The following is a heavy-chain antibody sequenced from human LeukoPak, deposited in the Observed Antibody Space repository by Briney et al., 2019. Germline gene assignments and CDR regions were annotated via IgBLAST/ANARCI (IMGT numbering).Heavy chain of an antibody. CDR1: GYTFTSYA. CDR2: TSAYNGNT. CDR3: ARAQLLTGEIDY. D-gene: IGHD1-26*01. J-gene: IGHJ4*02. Sequence: ASVKVSCKASGYTFTSYAMNWVRQAPGQRLEWMGWTSAYNGNTNYAQKLQGRVTMTTDTSTSTAYMELRSLRSDDTAVYYCARAQLLTGEIDYWGQGTLVTVSS. V-gene: IGHV1-18*01.